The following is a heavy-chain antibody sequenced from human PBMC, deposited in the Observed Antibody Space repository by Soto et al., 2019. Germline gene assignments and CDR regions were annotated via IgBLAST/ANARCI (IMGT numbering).Heavy chain of an antibody. V-gene: IGHV1-24*01. CDR2: FDPEDGET. Sequence: ASVKVSCKDSGYTLTDLSMHWVRQAPGKGLEWMGGFDPEDGETIYAQKFQGRVTMTEDTSTDTAYMELSSLRSEDTAVHYCAKVLLVQEGAFDIWVQGTMVTVSS. D-gene: IGHD6-13*01. CDR3: AKVLLVQEGAFDI. CDR1: GYTLTDLS. J-gene: IGHJ3*02.